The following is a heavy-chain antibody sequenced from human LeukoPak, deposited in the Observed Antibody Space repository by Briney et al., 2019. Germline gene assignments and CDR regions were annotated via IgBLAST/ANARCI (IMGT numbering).Heavy chain of an antibody. CDR2: IIPIFGTA. CDR3: ARDDSSGYYYDGFDI. V-gene: IGHV1-69*05. Sequence: GASVKVSCKASGGTFSSYAISWVRQAPGQGLEWMGGIIPIFGTANYAQKFQGRVTMTRDTSTSTVYMELSSLRSEDTAVYYCARDDSSGYYYDGFDIWGQGTMVTVSS. D-gene: IGHD3-22*01. CDR1: GGTFSSYA. J-gene: IGHJ3*02.